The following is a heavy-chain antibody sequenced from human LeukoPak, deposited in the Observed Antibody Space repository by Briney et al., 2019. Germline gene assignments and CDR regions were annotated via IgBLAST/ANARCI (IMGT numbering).Heavy chain of an antibody. CDR3: ARGPVVVEPGVYYFDY. J-gene: IGHJ4*02. D-gene: IGHD2-15*01. CDR1: GGSFSGYY. V-gene: IGHV4-34*01. CDR2: INHSGST. Sequence: PSETLSLTCAVSGGSFSGYYWSWIRQPPGKGLEWIGEINHSGSTNYNPSLKSRVTISVDTSKNQFSLKLSSVTAADTAVYYCARGPVVVEPGVYYFDYWGQGTLVTVSS.